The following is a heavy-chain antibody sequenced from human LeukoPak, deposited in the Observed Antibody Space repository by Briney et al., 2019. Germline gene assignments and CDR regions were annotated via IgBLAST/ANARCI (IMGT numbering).Heavy chain of an antibody. J-gene: IGHJ6*02. D-gene: IGHD2-15*01. CDR2: IIPIFGIA. Sequence: ASVKVSCKASGGTFSSYAIIWVRQAPGQGVEWMGRIIPIFGIANYAQKFQGRVTITADKSTSTAYMEVSSLRSEDTAVYYCARDQNDCSGGRCYSYYYGMDVWGQGTTVTVSS. CDR1: GGTFSSYA. CDR3: ARDQNDCSGGRCYSYYYGMDV. V-gene: IGHV1-69*04.